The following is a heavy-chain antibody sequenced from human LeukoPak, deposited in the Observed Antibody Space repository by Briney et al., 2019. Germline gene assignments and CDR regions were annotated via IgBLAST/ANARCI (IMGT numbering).Heavy chain of an antibody. V-gene: IGHV3-21*01. CDR2: ISSSSTYI. J-gene: IGHJ4*02. Sequence: GGSLRLSCAASGFTFSSYSVNWVRQAPGKGLEWVSSISSSSTYIYYADSVKGRFTISRDNAKNSLYLQMNSPRAEDTAVYYCARVGRQLSSLGADYWGQGTLVTVSS. CDR3: ARVGRQLSSLGADY. D-gene: IGHD6-6*01. CDR1: GFTFSSYS.